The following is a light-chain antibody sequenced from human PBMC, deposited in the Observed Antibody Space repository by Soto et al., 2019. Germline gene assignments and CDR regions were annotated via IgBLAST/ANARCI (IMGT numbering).Light chain of an antibody. J-gene: IGKJ1*01. Sequence: DIQMTQSPSTLSASVGDRVAITCRASQSISTYLAWYQQKPGKAPKLLIFDASTLESGVPSRFSGSASGTEFTLTITSLQPDDFATYYCHHYTRAFGQGTKVDIK. V-gene: IGKV1-5*01. CDR3: HHYTRA. CDR2: DAS. CDR1: QSISTY.